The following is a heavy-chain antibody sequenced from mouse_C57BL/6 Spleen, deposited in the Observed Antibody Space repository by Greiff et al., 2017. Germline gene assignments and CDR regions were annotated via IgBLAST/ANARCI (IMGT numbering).Heavy chain of an antibody. V-gene: IGHV1-52*01. CDR2: IDPSDSET. J-gene: IGHJ2*01. CDR1: GYTFTSYW. Sequence: VQLQQPGAELVRPGSSVKLSCKASGYTFTSYWMHWVKQRPIQGLEWIGNIDPSDSETHYNQKFKDKATLTVDKSSSTAYMQLSSLTSEDSAVYYCAREATTVVFDYWGQGTTLTVSS. CDR3: AREATTVVFDY. D-gene: IGHD1-1*01.